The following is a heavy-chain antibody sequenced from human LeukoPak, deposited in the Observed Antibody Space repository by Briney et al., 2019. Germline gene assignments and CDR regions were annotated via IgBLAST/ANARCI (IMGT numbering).Heavy chain of an antibody. CDR3: AYQRYQLRPYFDY. D-gene: IGHD2-2*01. CDR1: EFTFSRFW. J-gene: IGHJ4*02. CDR2: ISSSSSYI. Sequence: PGGSLRLSCAASEFTFSRFWMSWVRQAPGRGLEWVSSISSSSSYIYYADSVKGRFTISRDNAKNSLYLQMNSLRAEDTAVYYCAYQRYQLRPYFDYWGQGTLVTVSS. V-gene: IGHV3-21*01.